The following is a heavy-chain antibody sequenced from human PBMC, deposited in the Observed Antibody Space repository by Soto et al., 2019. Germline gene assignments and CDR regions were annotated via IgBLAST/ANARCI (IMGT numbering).Heavy chain of an antibody. CDR2: IYWDDDK. D-gene: IGHD3-3*01. Sequence: SGPTLVNPTQTLTLTCTFSGFSLSTSGVGVGWIRQPPGKALEWLALIYWDDDKRYSPSLKSRLTITKDTSKNQVVLTMTNMDPVDTATYYCAHSNEGIFGPPFGKAHNWFDPWGQGTLVTVSS. V-gene: IGHV2-5*02. CDR1: GFSLSTSGVG. J-gene: IGHJ5*02. CDR3: AHSNEGIFGPPFGKAHNWFDP.